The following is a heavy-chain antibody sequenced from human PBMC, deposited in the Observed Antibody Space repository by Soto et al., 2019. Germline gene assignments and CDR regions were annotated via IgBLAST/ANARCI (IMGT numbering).Heavy chain of an antibody. CDR1: GYNFASHW. Sequence: GESLKISCQASGYNFASHWIAWVCQMPGKGLELMGIIYPSDSDTRYRPSFQGQVTISADKSISSAYLQWSSLRASDTAMYYCARGGVSTRTFDYWGQGTPVTVSS. CDR2: IYPSDSDT. V-gene: IGHV5-51*01. D-gene: IGHD3-3*01. J-gene: IGHJ4*02. CDR3: ARGGVSTRTFDY.